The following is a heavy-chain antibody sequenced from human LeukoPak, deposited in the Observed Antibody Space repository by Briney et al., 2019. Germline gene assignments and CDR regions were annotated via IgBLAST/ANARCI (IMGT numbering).Heavy chain of an antibody. J-gene: IGHJ4*02. V-gene: IGHV3-7*01. CDR3: ARKAYDYVSYFDY. CDR2: INQDGSEK. D-gene: IGHD3-16*01. CDR1: GFTFSTYW. Sequence: GGSLRLSCAASGFTFSTYWMSWVRQAPGKGLEWVANINQDGSEKYYVDSGKGRFTISRDNAKNSLYLQMNSLRAEDTAVHYCARKAYDYVSYFDYWGQGTLVTVSS.